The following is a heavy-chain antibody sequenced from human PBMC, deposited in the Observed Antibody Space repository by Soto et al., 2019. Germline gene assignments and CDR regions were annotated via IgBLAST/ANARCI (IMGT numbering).Heavy chain of an antibody. CDR2: IYPGDHET. V-gene: IGHV5-51*01. Sequence: LKISCQCSGYTFSNFWIGWVRQLPGQGLEWMGIIYPGDHETRYSPSFLGKVTISAETSINTAYLQWSSLEASDSAFYFCARSPRSSPYFDFWGQGALVTVSS. CDR1: GYTFSNFW. D-gene: IGHD6-13*01. CDR3: ARSPRSSPYFDF. J-gene: IGHJ4*02.